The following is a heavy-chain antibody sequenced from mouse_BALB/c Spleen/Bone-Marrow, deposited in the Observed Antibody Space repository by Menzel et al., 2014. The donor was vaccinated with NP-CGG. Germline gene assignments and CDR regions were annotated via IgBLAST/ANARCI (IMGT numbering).Heavy chain of an antibody. V-gene: IGHV3-2*02. CDR1: DYSITSDYA. D-gene: IGHD2-4*01. CDR3: ARFTYDYDAGGFDY. J-gene: IGHJ2*01. CDR2: ISYSGSS. Sequence: DVKLQESGPGLVKPSQSLSLTCTVTDYSITSDYAWNWIRQFPGNKLEWMGYISYSGSSNYNPSLKSRVSITRDTSKNQFFLQLNSVTTEDTATYYCARFTYDYDAGGFDYWGQGTTLTVSS.